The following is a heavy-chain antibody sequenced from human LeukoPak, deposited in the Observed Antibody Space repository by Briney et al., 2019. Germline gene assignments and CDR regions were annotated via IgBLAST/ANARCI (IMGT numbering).Heavy chain of an antibody. CDR2: IIPIFGTA. CDR1: GNSISNYA. V-gene: IGHV1-69*13. CDR3: TTRACHAGGCSSSFYYYYGLHF. J-gene: IGHJ6*02. Sequence: ASVKVSCKASGNSISNYAVSWVRQAPGQGFEWMGGIIPIFGTADYAQKFQGRVTITADQSTSTTYMALSSLKSEDTATYYCTTRACHAGGCSSSFYYYYGLHFWGQGTTGSVSS. D-gene: IGHD3-16*01.